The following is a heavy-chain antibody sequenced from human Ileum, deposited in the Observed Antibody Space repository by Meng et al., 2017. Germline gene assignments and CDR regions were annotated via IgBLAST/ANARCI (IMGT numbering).Heavy chain of an antibody. V-gene: IGHV4-4*03. Sequence: HVQLQGSGDGLVTPPGTLSLTSAVSGGSISSSNWWSWVRQPPGKGLEWIGEIYHSGSTNYNPSLKSRVTISVDKSKNQFSLKLSSVTAADTAVYYCARIDDYGDYVDYWGQGTLVTVSS. CDR3: ARIDDYGDYVDY. CDR2: IYHSGST. J-gene: IGHJ4*02. D-gene: IGHD4-17*01. CDR1: GGSISSSNW.